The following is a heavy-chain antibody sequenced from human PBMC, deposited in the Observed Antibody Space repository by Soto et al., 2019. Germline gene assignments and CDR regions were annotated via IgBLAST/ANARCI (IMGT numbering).Heavy chain of an antibody. CDR1: GGSISPYY. J-gene: IGHJ6*03. CDR3: ARKGAAASYAHYYMDV. V-gene: IGHV4-59*01. D-gene: IGHD6-13*01. CDR2: VYYSGNT. Sequence: QVQLQESGPGLVKPSETLSLTCTVSGGSISPYYWSWIRQPPGKGLEWIGYVYYSGNTNYNPSLETPATISVDTSRNRFSLNLTSATAADTAVYYCARKGAAASYAHYYMDVWGRGTAVTVSS.